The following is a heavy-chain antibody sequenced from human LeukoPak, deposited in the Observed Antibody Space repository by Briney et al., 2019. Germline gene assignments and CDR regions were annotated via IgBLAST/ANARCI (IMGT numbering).Heavy chain of an antibody. D-gene: IGHD6-19*01. CDR1: GFTFSSYS. V-gene: IGHV3-53*01. CDR3: ARISHGWFDY. Sequence: GGSLRLSCAASGFTFSSYSMNWARQAPGKGLEWVSVIYSSGSTYYVDSVKGRLTISRDNSKNTLYLQMNSLRAEDTAVYYCARISHGWFDYWGQGTLVTVSS. J-gene: IGHJ4*02. CDR2: IYSSGST.